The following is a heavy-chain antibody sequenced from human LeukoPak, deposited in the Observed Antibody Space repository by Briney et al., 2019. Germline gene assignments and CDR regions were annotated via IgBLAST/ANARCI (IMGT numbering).Heavy chain of an antibody. Sequence: XETLSLTCTVSGGSISSYYWSWIRQPPGKGLEWIGYIYYSGATKYNPALKSRVTISIDTSKNQFSLKVTSVTAADTAFYYCAREPRSYYYDSGSNYWYFDLWGRGTLVTVSS. CDR3: AREPRSYYYDSGSNYWYFDL. CDR1: GGSISSYY. D-gene: IGHD3-10*01. V-gene: IGHV4-59*01. J-gene: IGHJ2*01. CDR2: IYYSGAT.